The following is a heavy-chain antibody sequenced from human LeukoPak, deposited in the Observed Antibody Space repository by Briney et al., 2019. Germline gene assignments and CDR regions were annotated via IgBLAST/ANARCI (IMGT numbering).Heavy chain of an antibody. CDR2: INPNSGGT. V-gene: IGHV1-2*02. J-gene: IGHJ4*02. CDR1: GYTFTGYY. D-gene: IGHD6-19*01. CDR3: ARVRIAVAGRAIDY. Sequence: ASVKVSCKASGYTFTGYYMHWVRQAPGQGLEWMGWINPNSGGTNYAQKFQGRVTMTRDTSISTAYVELSRLRSDDTAVYYCARVRIAVAGRAIDYWGQGTLVTVSS.